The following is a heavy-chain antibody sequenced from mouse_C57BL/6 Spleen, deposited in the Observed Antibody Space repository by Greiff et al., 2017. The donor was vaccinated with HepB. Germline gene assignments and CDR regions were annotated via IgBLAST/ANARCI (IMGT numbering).Heavy chain of an antibody. J-gene: IGHJ2*01. D-gene: IGHD2-5*01. CDR2: IDPETGGT. CDR3: TRRGDDSNYGYFDY. Sequence: VQLQQSGAELVRPGASVTLSCKASGYTFTDYEMHWVKQTPVHGLEWIGAIDPETGGTAYNQKFKGKAILTADKSSSTAYMELRSLTSEDSAVYYCTRRGDDSNYGYFDYWGQGTTLTVSS. CDR1: GYTFTDYE. V-gene: IGHV1-15*01.